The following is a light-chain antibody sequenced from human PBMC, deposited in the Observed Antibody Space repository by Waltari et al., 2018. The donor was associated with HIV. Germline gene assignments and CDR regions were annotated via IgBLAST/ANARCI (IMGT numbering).Light chain of an antibody. J-gene: IGKJ1*01. Sequence: EIVMTQSPATLSVSPGERVTLSCRASQSVSSNLAWYQQKPGQAPSLLIYGASTRATAIPARFSGSGSGTEFTLTISSLQSEDFAVYYCHQYNNWPRTFGQGTKVEIK. CDR1: QSVSSN. CDR3: HQYNNWPRT. CDR2: GAS. V-gene: IGKV3-15*01.